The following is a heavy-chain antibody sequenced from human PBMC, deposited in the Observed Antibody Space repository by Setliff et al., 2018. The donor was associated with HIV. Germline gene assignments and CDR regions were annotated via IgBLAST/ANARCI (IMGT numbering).Heavy chain of an antibody. CDR2: ISSTGNVM. V-gene: IGHV3-48*03. D-gene: IGHD4-17*01. Sequence: GGSLRLSCAGSGFSFSSYEMNWVRQAPGKGLEWVSHISSTGNVMDYADFVKGRFTVSRDNAENSLSLQMNSLRAEDTAVYYCARLAPPDDYGDLGGIDHWGQGTLVTVSS. CDR1: GFSFSSYE. J-gene: IGHJ4*02. CDR3: ARLAPPDDYGDLGGIDH.